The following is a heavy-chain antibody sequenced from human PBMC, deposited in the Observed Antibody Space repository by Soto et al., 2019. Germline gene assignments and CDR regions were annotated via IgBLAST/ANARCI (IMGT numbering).Heavy chain of an antibody. CDR2: MNPNSGNT. J-gene: IGHJ6*02. Sequence: QVQLVQSGAEVKKPGASVKVSCKASGYTFTSYDINWVRQATGQGLEWMGWMNPNSGNTGYAQKFQGRGTMPRNTSISTAYMELSSLRSEDTAVYYCARWPDGYYYYGMDVWGQGTTVTVSS. CDR3: ARWPDGYYYYGMDV. V-gene: IGHV1-8*01. CDR1: GYTFTSYD.